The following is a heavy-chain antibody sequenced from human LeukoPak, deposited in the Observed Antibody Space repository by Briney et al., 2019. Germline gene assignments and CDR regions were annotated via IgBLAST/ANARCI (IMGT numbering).Heavy chain of an antibody. CDR1: GYTFTSYW. J-gene: IGHJ4*02. Sequence: GESLKISCKGSGYTFTSYWIGWVRQMPGKGLEWMGIIYPGDSDTRYNPSFQGHVTISADKSISTAYLQWSSLKASDTAMYYCARLAAAGTTDFDYWGQGTLVTVSS. CDR3: ARLAAAGTTDFDY. CDR2: IYPGDSDT. D-gene: IGHD6-13*01. V-gene: IGHV5-51*01.